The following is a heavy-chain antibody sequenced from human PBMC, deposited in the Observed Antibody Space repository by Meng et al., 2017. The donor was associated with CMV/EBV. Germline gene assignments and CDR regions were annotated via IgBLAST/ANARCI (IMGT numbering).Heavy chain of an antibody. CDR2: IIPIFGTA. J-gene: IGHJ4*02. Sequence: QGLLVESGGEVKKSGSSVNVSCKASGGTFSSYAISWGRQAPGQGLEWMGGIIPIFGTANYAQKFQGRVTITADESTSTAYMELSSLRSEDTAVYYCARVCGGSCFDYWGQGTLVTVSS. CDR3: ARVCGGSCFDY. CDR1: GGTFSSYA. V-gene: IGHV1-69*12. D-gene: IGHD2-15*01.